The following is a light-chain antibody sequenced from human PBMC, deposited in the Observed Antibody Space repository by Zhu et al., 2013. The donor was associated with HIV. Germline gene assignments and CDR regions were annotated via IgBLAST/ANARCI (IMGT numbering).Light chain of an antibody. CDR3: FSYTTSSTYV. CDR2: EVS. Sequence: QSALTQPPSASGSPGQSVIISCTGTSSDVGGYDYVSWYQQHPDKAPKLIIYEVSNRPSGVSNRFSGSKSVNTASLTISGLQAEDDADYYCFSYTTSSTYVFGTGTKVTVL. V-gene: IGLV2-14*01. CDR1: SSDVGGYDY. J-gene: IGLJ1*01.